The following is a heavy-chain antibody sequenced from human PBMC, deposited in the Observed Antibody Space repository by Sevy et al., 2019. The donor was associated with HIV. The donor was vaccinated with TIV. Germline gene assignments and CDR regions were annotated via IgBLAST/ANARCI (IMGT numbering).Heavy chain of an antibody. J-gene: IGHJ5*02. CDR1: GFTFTNYA. D-gene: IGHD4-17*01. Sequence: GGSLRLSCAASGFTFTNYAMSWVRQAPGEGLKWVSSISSSGSGTYYADSVKGRFTISRDSSNNALYLQMDSLRAEDTAVYYCAKDFGDLSNWFGPWGQGTLVTVSS. CDR2: ISSSGSGT. V-gene: IGHV3-23*01. CDR3: AKDFGDLSNWFGP.